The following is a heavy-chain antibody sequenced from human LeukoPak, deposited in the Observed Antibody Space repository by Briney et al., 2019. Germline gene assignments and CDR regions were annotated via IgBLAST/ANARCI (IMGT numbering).Heavy chain of an antibody. Sequence: TGGSLRLSCAASGFTFSSYWMSWVRQAPGKGLEWVANIKQDGNKENHVDSVKGRFTISRDNAKNSPFLQMNSLRAEDTAVYYCARDVSGGTLDYWGQGTLVTVSS. CDR3: ARDVSGGTLDY. CDR1: GFTFSSYW. J-gene: IGHJ4*02. CDR2: IKQDGNKE. V-gene: IGHV3-7*01. D-gene: IGHD3-16*01.